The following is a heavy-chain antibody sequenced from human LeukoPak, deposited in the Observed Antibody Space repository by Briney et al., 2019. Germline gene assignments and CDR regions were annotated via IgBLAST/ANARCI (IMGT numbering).Heavy chain of an antibody. V-gene: IGHV1-69*13. CDR2: IIPIFGTA. J-gene: IGHJ3*02. CDR3: ASVVNYGSGSYYRYDAFDI. Sequence: ASVKVSCKASGGTFSSYAISWVRQAPGQGLEWMGGIIPIFGTANYAQKFQGRVTITADESTSTAYMELSSLRSEDTAVYYCASVVNYGSGSYYRYDAFDIWGQGTMVTVSS. D-gene: IGHD3-10*01. CDR1: GGTFSSYA.